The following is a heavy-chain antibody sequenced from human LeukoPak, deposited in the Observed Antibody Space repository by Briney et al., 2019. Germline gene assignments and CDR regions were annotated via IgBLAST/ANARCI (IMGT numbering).Heavy chain of an antibody. V-gene: IGHV3-7*01. CDR3: ARWQGGFCSSTSCPGGLDY. D-gene: IGHD2-2*01. CDR1: GFTFSSYW. Sequence: PGGSLRLSCAASGFTFSSYWMSWVRQAPGKGLEGVANIKQDGSEKYYVDSVKGRFTISRDNAKNSLYLQMNSLRAEDTAVYYCARWQGGFCSSTSCPGGLDYWGQGTLVTVSS. CDR2: IKQDGSEK. J-gene: IGHJ4*02.